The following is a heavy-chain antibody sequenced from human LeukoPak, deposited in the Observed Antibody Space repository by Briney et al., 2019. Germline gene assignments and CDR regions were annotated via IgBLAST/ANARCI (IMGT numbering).Heavy chain of an antibody. V-gene: IGHV4-34*01. Sequence: SETLSLTCAVYGGSFSGYYWRWIRQPPGKGLEWIGEINLSGSTNFNPSLKRRFTISVDTSQHQCSLKLNSVTAADAAVYHCARDPGVLPAAVNFYYYYGMDVWGQGTTVTVSS. CDR3: ARDPGVLPAAVNFYYYYGMDV. CDR1: GGSFSGYY. J-gene: IGHJ6*01. D-gene: IGHD2-2*01. CDR2: INLSGST.